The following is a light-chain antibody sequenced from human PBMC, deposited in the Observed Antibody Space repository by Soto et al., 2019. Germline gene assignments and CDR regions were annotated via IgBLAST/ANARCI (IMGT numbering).Light chain of an antibody. CDR3: SSYTTSNTRQIV. Sequence: QSALTQPASVSGSPGHSITISCTGTSGDVGGYNYVSWYQQHPGKAPKFMIYDVSNRPSGVSNRFSGSKSGNTASLTISGLQAEDEADYYCSSYTTSNTRQIVFGTGTKVTVL. V-gene: IGLV2-14*01. J-gene: IGLJ1*01. CDR2: DVS. CDR1: SGDVGGYNY.